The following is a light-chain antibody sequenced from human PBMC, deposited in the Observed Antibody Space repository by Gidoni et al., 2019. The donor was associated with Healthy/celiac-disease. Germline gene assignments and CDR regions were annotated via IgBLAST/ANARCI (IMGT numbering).Light chain of an antibody. J-gene: IGKJ2*01. CDR1: QSISSY. Sequence: DIQMIQSPSSLPASVGDRVTITCRASQSISSYLNWYQQKPGKAPKLLIYAASSLQSGVPSRFSGSGSGTDFTLTISSLQPEDFATYYCQQSYSTPHTFGQGTKLEIK. V-gene: IGKV1-39*01. CDR2: AAS. CDR3: QQSYSTPHT.